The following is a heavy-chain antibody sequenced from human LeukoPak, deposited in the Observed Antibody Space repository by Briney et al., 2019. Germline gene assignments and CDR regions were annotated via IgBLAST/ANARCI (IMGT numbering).Heavy chain of an antibody. Sequence: GGSLRLSCAASGFTFSSYWMHWVRQAPGKGLVWVSRINSDGSSTSYADSVKGRFTISRDNAKNTLYLQMNSLRAEDTAVYYCASWTKWDPLYYYYMDVWGKGTTVTVSS. V-gene: IGHV3-74*01. CDR2: INSDGSST. J-gene: IGHJ6*03. D-gene: IGHD1-26*01. CDR3: ASWTKWDPLYYYYMDV. CDR1: GFTFSSYW.